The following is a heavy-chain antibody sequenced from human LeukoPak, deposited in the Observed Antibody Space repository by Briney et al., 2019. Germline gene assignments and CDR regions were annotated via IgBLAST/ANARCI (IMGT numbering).Heavy chain of an antibody. V-gene: IGHV4-34*01. Sequence: SETLSLTCAVYGGSFSGCYWSWIRQPPGKGLEWIGEINHSGSTNYNPSLKSRVTISVDTSKNQFSLKLSSVTAADTAVYYCAGPGIAVAGRDTFDYWGQGTLVTVSS. CDR1: GGSFSGCY. CDR2: INHSGST. D-gene: IGHD6-19*01. CDR3: AGPGIAVAGRDTFDY. J-gene: IGHJ4*02.